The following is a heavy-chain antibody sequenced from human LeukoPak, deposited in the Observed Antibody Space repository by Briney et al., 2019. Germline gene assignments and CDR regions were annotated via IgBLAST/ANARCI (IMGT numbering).Heavy chain of an antibody. CDR2: IRGKTDGGTI. CDR1: GLRFNNAW. CDR3: TTDPALGY. J-gene: IGHJ4*02. V-gene: IGHV3-15*07. D-gene: IGHD2-2*01. Sequence: GGSLRLSCAAAGLRFNNAWKNWVRQAPGKGLEWVGRIRGKTDGGTIDYAAPVKDRFTLTRDDSKNTLYMQLNSLKTEDTAVYYSTTDPALGYWDQGPLVTASS.